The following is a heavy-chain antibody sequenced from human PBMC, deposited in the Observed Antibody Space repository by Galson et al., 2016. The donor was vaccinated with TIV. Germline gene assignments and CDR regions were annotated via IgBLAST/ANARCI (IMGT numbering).Heavy chain of an antibody. Sequence: SLRLSCAASGFTFSNYWMSWVRQAPGKGLEWVTNIKQNGSEKHYVDSVKGRFTISRDNSKNTLYLQMNSLRVEDTGVYFCARDRVVDATYYYYYFGLDLWGQGTAVTVSS. J-gene: IGHJ6*02. V-gene: IGHV3-7*01. CDR1: GFTFSNYW. CDR3: ARDRVVDATYYYYYFGLDL. D-gene: IGHD2-15*01. CDR2: IKQNGSEK.